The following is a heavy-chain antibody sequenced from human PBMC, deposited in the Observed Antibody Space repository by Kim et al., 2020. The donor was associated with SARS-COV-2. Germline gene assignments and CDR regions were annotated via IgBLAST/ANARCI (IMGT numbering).Heavy chain of an antibody. V-gene: IGHV1-2*02. J-gene: IGHJ4*02. CDR2: INPNSGGT. Sequence: ASVKVSCKASGYTFTGYYMHWVRQAPGQGLEWMGWINPNSGGTNYAQKFQGRVTMTRDTSISTAYMELSRLRSDDTAVYYCARVVPYCTNGVCHTPVGRWGQGTLVTVSS. D-gene: IGHD2-8*01. CDR1: GYTFTGYY. CDR3: ARVVPYCTNGVCHTPVGR.